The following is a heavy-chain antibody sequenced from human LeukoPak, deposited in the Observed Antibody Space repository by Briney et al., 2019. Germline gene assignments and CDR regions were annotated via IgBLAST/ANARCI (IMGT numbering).Heavy chain of an antibody. Sequence: GGSLRLSCAASGFTFSSYGMSWVRQAPGKGLEWDSGISGSGGSTYYADSVKGRFTISRGNSKNTLYLQMNSLRAEDTAVYYCAKAHGGYSWDYWGQGTLVTVSS. V-gene: IGHV3-23*01. CDR2: ISGSGGST. CDR1: GFTFSSYG. D-gene: IGHD5-12*01. J-gene: IGHJ4*02. CDR3: AKAHGGYSWDY.